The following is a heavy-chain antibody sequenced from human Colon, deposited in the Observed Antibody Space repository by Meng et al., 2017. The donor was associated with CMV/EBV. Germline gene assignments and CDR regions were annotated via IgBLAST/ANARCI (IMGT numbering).Heavy chain of an antibody. CDR2: ISYSGGTT. J-gene: IGHJ6*02. CDR1: GFTFSNYW. V-gene: IGHV3-23*01. D-gene: IGHD3-22*01. Sequence: GESLKISCAASGFTFSNYWMSWVRQAPGKGLEWVSSISYSGGTTYYGDSVKGRFSISRDNSKNTLYLQMNSLRSEDTAVYYCARDEKIDYYFYGMDVWGQGTSVTVSS. CDR3: ARDEKIDYYFYGMDV.